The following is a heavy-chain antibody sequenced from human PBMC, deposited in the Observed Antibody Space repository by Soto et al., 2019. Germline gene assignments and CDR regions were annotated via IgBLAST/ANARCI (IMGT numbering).Heavy chain of an antibody. J-gene: IGHJ4*02. CDR2: ITTSGDNA. Sequence: EVHLLESGGGLVQPGGSLRLSCAASGLTFSSYVMYWVRQAPGKGLDWVSSITTSGDNAYYADSVRGRLSISRDNYKNTLYLQMDRLRGEDTAVYYCAKRGTFGGVIAGSGVWGQGALVTVSS. CDR3: AKRGTFGGVIAGSGV. D-gene: IGHD3-16*02. V-gene: IGHV3-23*01. CDR1: GLTFSSYV.